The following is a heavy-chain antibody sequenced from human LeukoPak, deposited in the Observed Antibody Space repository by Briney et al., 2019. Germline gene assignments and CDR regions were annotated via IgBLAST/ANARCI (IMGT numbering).Heavy chain of an antibody. V-gene: IGHV3-74*01. Sequence: GGSLRLSCAASGFTFSNYKMNWVRQAPGKGLVWVSRINTDGSITNYADSVKGRFTISRDNAKNTLFLQMNSLRAEDTAVYYCARSFDYWGQGTLVTVSS. CDR3: ARSFDY. CDR1: GFTFSNYK. CDR2: INTDGSIT. J-gene: IGHJ4*02.